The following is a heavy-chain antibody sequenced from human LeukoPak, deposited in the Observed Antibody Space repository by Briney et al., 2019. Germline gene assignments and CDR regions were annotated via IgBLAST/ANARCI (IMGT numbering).Heavy chain of an antibody. Sequence: GGSLRLSCSASGFTVSNSNMNWVRQAPGKGLEWISMMVSGGSVDYADSVKSRFSISKDTSRNTIYLQMNSLRVEDTAIYYCAKVPEAGTGYGMDVWGQGTTVTVS. V-gene: IGHV3-53*01. CDR3: AKVPEAGTGYGMDV. CDR2: MVSGGSV. J-gene: IGHJ6*02. CDR1: GFTVSNSN. D-gene: IGHD2-2*01.